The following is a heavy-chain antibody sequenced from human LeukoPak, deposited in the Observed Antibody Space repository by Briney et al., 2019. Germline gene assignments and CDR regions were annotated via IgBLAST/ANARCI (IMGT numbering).Heavy chain of an antibody. Sequence: SETLSLTCTVSGGSISSYYWSWIRQPPGKGLEWIGYIYYSGSTNYNPSLKSRVTISVDTSKNQFSLKLSSVTAADMAVYYCARDPQYYYDSSSYLGWYFDLWGRGTLVTVSS. CDR3: ARDPQYYYDSSSYLGWYFDL. D-gene: IGHD3-22*01. J-gene: IGHJ2*01. V-gene: IGHV4-59*01. CDR1: GGSISSYY. CDR2: IYYSGST.